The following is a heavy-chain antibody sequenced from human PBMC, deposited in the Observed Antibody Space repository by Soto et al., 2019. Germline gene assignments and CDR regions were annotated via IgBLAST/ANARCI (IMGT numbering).Heavy chain of an antibody. CDR3: ARMRSSGRRDFYGMDV. J-gene: IGHJ6*02. CDR2: IYHSGST. Sequence: XATLSLTFAFPRYSINRGYYWRWIQQHPGKGLEWIGSIYHSGSTYYNPSLKSRVTISVDTSKNQFSLKLSSVTAADTAVYYRARMRSSGRRDFYGMDVWGQGTTVTVAS. D-gene: IGHD3-10*01. CDR1: RYSINRGYY. V-gene: IGHV4-38-2*01.